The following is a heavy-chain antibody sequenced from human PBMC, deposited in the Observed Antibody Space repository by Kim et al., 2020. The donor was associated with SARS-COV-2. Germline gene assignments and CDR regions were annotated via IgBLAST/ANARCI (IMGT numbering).Heavy chain of an antibody. Sequence: SQTLSLTCAISGDSVSSNNAAWNWIRQSPSRGLEWLGRTYYRSKWFNDYALSVKSRITINPDTSKNHFSLQLSSVTPEDTAVYYCANGGSGLGGMNVWGRGTTVTVS. J-gene: IGHJ6*02. CDR1: GDSVSSNNAA. V-gene: IGHV6-1*01. CDR3: ANGGSGLGGMNV. D-gene: IGHD3-16*01. CDR2: TYYRSKWFN.